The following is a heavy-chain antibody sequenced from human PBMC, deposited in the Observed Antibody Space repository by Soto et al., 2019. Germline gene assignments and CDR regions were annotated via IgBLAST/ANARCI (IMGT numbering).Heavy chain of an antibody. D-gene: IGHD6-19*01. CDR1: GYTFTGYY. CDR2: INPNSGGT. J-gene: IGHJ6*02. CDR3: ARVGYSSGWRGAYGMDV. V-gene: IGHV1-2*02. Sequence: ASVKVSCKASGYTFTGYYMHWVRQAPGQGLEWMGWINPNSGGTNYAQKLQGRVTMTRDTSISTAYMELSRLRSDDTAVYYCARVGYSSGWRGAYGMDVWGQGTTVTVSS.